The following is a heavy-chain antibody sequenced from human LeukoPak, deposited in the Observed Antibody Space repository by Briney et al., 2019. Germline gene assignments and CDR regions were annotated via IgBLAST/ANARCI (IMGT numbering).Heavy chain of an antibody. CDR1: GGSISSYY. CDR2: IYYSGST. J-gene: IGHJ4*02. CDR3: AREKGYYYDSSGYHPIDY. Sequence: PSETLSLTCTVSGGSISSYYWSWIRQPPGKGLEWIGYIYYSGSTNYNPSLKSRVTISVDTSKNQFSLKLSSVTAADTAVYYCAREKGYYYDSSGYHPIDYWGQGTLVTVSS. D-gene: IGHD3-22*01. V-gene: IGHV4-59*12.